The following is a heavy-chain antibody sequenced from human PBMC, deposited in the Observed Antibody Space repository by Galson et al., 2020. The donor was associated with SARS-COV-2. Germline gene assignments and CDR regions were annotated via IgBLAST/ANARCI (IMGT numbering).Heavy chain of an antibody. V-gene: IGHV4-31*03. Sequence: ASETLSLTCTVSGGSISSGGYYWSWIRQHPGKGLEWVGSIYNSGATYYNTAFKSRVTISVDTSKNQVSLRLTSVTAADTAMYFCARGARPATLVRGVIVGFDYWGQGTLSPSPQ. D-gene: IGHD3-10*01. CDR2: IYNSGAT. CDR3: ARGARPATLVRGVIVGFDY. CDR1: GGSISSGGYY. J-gene: IGHJ4*02.